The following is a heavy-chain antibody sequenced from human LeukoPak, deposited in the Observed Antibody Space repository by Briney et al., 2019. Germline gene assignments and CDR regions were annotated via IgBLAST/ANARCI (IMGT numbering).Heavy chain of an antibody. CDR3: ARVASYCSSTSSYGWFVP. CDR1: GYSFTSYW. D-gene: IGHD2-2*01. Sequence: GESLKISCKGSGYSFTSYWIGWVRQMPGKGLEWMGIIYPGDSDTRYSPSFQGQVTISADKSISTAYLQWSSLKASDTAMYYCARVASYCSSTSSYGWFVPWGQGTLVTVSS. V-gene: IGHV5-51*01. CDR2: IYPGDSDT. J-gene: IGHJ5*02.